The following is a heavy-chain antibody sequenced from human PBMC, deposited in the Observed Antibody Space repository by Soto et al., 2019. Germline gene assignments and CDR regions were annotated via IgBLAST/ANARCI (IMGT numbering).Heavy chain of an antibody. Sequence: QVQLQESGPGLVEASETLSLTCTVSGGSLGSYYWSWIRQPPGQGLGWIGYVFYTGRANYNASLKSRVSISLDTSNYQLSLKLSSVTAADTAVYYCARDGDGRMTTNPYYYNGMDVWGPGTTVTVSS. V-gene: IGHV4-59*01. D-gene: IGHD4-4*01. CDR2: VFYTGRA. J-gene: IGHJ6*02. CDR1: GGSLGSYY. CDR3: ARDGDGRMTTNPYYYNGMDV.